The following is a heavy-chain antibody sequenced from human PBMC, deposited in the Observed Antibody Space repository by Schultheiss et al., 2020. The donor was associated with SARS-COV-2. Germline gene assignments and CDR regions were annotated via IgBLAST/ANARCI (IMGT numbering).Heavy chain of an antibody. V-gene: IGHV1-18*01. CDR2: ISAYNGNT. CDR1: GYTFTSYG. J-gene: IGHJ4*02. D-gene: IGHD3-3*01. CDR3: ARAVLTYYDFWSGYRTDLDY. Sequence: ASVKVSCKASGYTFTSYGISWVRQAPGQGLEWMGWISAYNGNTNYAQKLQGRVTMTTDTSTSTAYMELRSLRSDDTAVYYCARAVLTYYDFWSGYRTDLDYWGEGTLVTSPQ.